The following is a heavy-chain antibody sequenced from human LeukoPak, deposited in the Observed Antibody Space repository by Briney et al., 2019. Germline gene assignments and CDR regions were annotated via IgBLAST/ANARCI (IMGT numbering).Heavy chain of an antibody. CDR3: AKGDTTWELPHDY. CDR2: ISYDGSNK. Sequence: GGSLRLSCAASGFTFSSYAMHWVRQAPGKGLEWVAVISYDGSNKYYADSVKGRFTISRDNSKNTLYLQMNSLRAEGTAVYYCAKGDTTWELPHDYWGQGTLVTVSS. CDR1: GFTFSSYA. D-gene: IGHD1-26*01. V-gene: IGHV3-30*04. J-gene: IGHJ4*02.